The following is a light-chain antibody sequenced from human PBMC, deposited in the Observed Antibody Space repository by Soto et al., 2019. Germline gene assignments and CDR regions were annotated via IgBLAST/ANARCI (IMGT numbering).Light chain of an antibody. CDR1: SSNIGSNY. V-gene: IGLV1-47*02. Sequence: QSVLTQPPSASGTPGQRVTISCSGSSSNIGSNYVYWYQQLPGTAPKLLIYNNNQRPSGVPDRFSGSKSGTSASLAISGLRSEDEADYHCSSYAGNSNWRFGGGTKVTVL. J-gene: IGLJ3*02. CDR2: NNN. CDR3: SSYAGNSNWR.